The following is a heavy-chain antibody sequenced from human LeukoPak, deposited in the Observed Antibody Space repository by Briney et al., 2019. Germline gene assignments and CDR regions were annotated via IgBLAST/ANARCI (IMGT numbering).Heavy chain of an antibody. V-gene: IGHV4-34*01. CDR3: VRAYYYDSSGYHLDY. CDR2: INHSGST. CDR1: GGSFSGYY. D-gene: IGHD3-22*01. Sequence: SETLSLTCAVYGGSFSGYYWSWIRQPPGKGLEWIGEINHSGSTNYNPSLKSRVTISVDTSKNQFSLKLSSVTAADTAVYYCVRAYYYDSSGYHLDYWGQGTLVTVSS. J-gene: IGHJ4*02.